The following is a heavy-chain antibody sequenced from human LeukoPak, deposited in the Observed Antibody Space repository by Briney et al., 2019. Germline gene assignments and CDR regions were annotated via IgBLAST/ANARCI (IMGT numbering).Heavy chain of an antibody. J-gene: IGHJ4*02. CDR3: ARDRYGYVGFDY. Sequence: SPTLSLTCTVSGGSISSSSYYWGWIRQPPGKGLQWIVSIYYSRSTYFNLSLKSPFTILVVTSKNPFSMRLSSVTTAGTAVYYCARDRYGYVGFDYWGQGTLVTVSS. V-gene: IGHV4-39*07. D-gene: IGHD5-18*01. CDR1: GGSISSSSYY. CDR2: IYYSRST.